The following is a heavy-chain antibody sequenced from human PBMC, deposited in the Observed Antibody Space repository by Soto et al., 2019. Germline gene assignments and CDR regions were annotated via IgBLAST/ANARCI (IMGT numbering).Heavy chain of an antibody. J-gene: IGHJ4*02. CDR3: ASAKLLLPWLFDY. V-gene: IGHV3-66*01. D-gene: IGHD2-15*01. CDR2: IYSGGST. Sequence: GSLELAIAASESILDRNYMGWVGQAPGKGLGWVSVIYSGGSTYYADSVKGRFTISRDDSKNTLSLQMKSLRAEDTAVYYCASAKLLLPWLFDYWGQGT. CDR1: ESILDRNY.